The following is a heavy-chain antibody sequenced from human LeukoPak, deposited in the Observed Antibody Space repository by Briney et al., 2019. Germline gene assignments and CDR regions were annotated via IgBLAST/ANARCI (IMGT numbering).Heavy chain of an antibody. CDR1: GFTFGDHS. V-gene: IGHV3-49*03. CDR2: IRSKAYGGTA. CDR3: ARVMMGATVTTFHYYCMDV. J-gene: IGHJ6*03. D-gene: IGHD4-11*01. Sequence: GGSLRLSCTASGFTFGDHSVSWFRQAPGKGLEWVGFIRSKAYGGTAEYAASVKGRFTISRDNAKNEVYLQMNSLRGEDTAIYYCARVMMGATVTTFHYYCMDVWGVGTAVTVSS.